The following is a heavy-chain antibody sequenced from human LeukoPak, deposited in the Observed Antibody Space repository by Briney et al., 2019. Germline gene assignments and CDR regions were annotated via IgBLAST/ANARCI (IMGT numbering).Heavy chain of an antibody. CDR3: AREFIGYCSSPSCPYYMDV. Sequence: SETLSLTCTVSGDSISSGSYYWSWIRQPAGKGLEWIGRIYTSGSTNYNPSLKSRVTISVDTSKNQFSLKLSSVTAADTAMYYCAREFIGYCSSPSCPYYMDVWGKGTTVTISS. CDR1: GDSISSGSYY. V-gene: IGHV4-61*02. D-gene: IGHD2-2*01. CDR2: IYTSGST. J-gene: IGHJ6*03.